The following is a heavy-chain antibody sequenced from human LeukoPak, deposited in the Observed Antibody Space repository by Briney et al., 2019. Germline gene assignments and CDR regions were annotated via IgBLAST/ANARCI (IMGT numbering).Heavy chain of an antibody. CDR2: INHSGST. CDR1: GGSFSGYY. V-gene: IGHV4-34*01. J-gene: IGHJ4*02. Sequence: SETLSLTCAVYGGSFSGYYWSWIRQPPGKGLEWIGEINHSGSTNYNPSLKSRVTISVDTSKNQFSLKLSSVTAADTAVYYCARRLLVGYSSGWCLIDYWGQGTLVTVSS. CDR3: ARRLLVGYSSGWCLIDY. D-gene: IGHD6-19*01.